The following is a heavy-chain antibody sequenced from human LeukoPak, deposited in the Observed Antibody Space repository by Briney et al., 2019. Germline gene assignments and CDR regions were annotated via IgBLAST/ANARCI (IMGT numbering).Heavy chain of an antibody. CDR3: ARLRSSSFYYYFMDV. V-gene: IGHV3-11*01. CDR2: ISSSGSTI. D-gene: IGHD6-6*01. J-gene: IGHJ6*03. Sequence: GASLRLSCAASGFTFSYYYMSRLRQAAGKGLEWVSYISSSGSTIYYADSVKGRFNISRDNAKNSLYLQMNSLRAEDTAVYYCARLRSSSFYYYFMDVWGKGTTVTVSS. CDR1: GFTFSYYY.